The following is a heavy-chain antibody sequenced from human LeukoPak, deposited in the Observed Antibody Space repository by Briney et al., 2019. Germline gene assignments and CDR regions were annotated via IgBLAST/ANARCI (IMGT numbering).Heavy chain of an antibody. J-gene: IGHJ5*02. CDR2: IIPIFGTA. V-gene: IGHV1-69*01. CDR3: ARGLYGGNPLRFDP. CDR1: GGTFSSYA. D-gene: IGHD4-23*01. Sequence: ASVKVSCKASGGTFSSYAISWVRQAPGQGLEWMGGIIPIFGTANYAQKFQGRVTITADESTSTAYMELSSLRSEDTAVYYCARGLYGGNPLRFDPWGQGTLVTVSS.